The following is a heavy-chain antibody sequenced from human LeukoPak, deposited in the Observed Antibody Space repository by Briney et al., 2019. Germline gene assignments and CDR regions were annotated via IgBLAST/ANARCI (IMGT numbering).Heavy chain of an antibody. V-gene: IGHV3-7*01. J-gene: IGHJ4*02. CDR1: GFIFSSYW. CDR3: ARDSPERGYSYGPLDNYFDY. D-gene: IGHD5-18*01. CDR2: IKQDGSEK. Sequence: GGSLRLSCAASGFIFSSYWMSWVRQAPGKGLEWVANIKQDGSEKCYVDSVKGRFTISRDNAKNSLYLQMNSLRVEDTAVYYCARDSPERGYSYGPLDNYFDYWGQGTLVTVSS.